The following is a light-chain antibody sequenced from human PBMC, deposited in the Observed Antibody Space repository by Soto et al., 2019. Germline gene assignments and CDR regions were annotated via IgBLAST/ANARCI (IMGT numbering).Light chain of an antibody. CDR1: SSNIGAGYD. J-gene: IGLJ2*01. V-gene: IGLV1-40*01. CDR3: QSYDSSLSVV. CDR2: GKS. Sequence: QYVLTQPPSVSGAPGQRVTIACTGGSSNIGAGYDVHWYQQLPGTAPKLLIYGKSNRPSGVPDRFSGSKSGTSASLAITGLQAEDEADYYCQSYDSSLSVVFGGGTKLTVL.